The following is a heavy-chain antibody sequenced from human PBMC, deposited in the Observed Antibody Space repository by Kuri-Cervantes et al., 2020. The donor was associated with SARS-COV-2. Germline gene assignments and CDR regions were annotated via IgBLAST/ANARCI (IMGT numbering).Heavy chain of an antibody. Sequence: ASVKVSCKASGYTFTGYYMHWVRQAPGQGLEWMGWINPNSGGTNYAQKFQGRVTITADESTSTAYMELSSLRSEDTAVYYCAIHNSSPADYYYYYYMDVWGKGTTVTVSS. D-gene: IGHD6-13*01. CDR3: AIHNSSPADYYYYYYMDV. CDR2: INPNSGGT. CDR1: GYTFTGYY. V-gene: IGHV1-2*02. J-gene: IGHJ6*03.